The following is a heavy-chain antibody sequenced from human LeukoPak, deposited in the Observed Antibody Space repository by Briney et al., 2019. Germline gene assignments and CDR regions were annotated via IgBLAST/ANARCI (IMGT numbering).Heavy chain of an antibody. CDR3: ASGRGNEVFDY. CDR2: IWYDGSNK. D-gene: IGHD1-1*01. Sequence: GRSLRLSCAASGFTFSSYGMHWVRQAPGKGLEWVAVIWYDGSNKYYADSVKGRFTISRDNSKNTLYLQMNSLRAEDTAVYYCASGRGNEVFDYWGQGTLVTVSS. J-gene: IGHJ4*02. V-gene: IGHV3-33*01. CDR1: GFTFSSYG.